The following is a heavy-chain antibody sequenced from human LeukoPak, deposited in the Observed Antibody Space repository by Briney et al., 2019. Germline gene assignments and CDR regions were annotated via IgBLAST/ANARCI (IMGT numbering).Heavy chain of an antibody. Sequence: GGSLRLSCAASGFTFSSYTMNWVRQAPGKGLEWVSYMSSRSSTIYYADSVKGRFTISRDNAKNSLYLQMNSLRAEDTAVYYCARDQLAYCGGDCRERAEYYQHWGQGTLVTVSS. CDR1: GFTFSSYT. J-gene: IGHJ1*01. CDR2: MSSRSSTI. CDR3: ARDQLAYCGGDCRERAEYYQH. D-gene: IGHD2-21*02. V-gene: IGHV3-48*01.